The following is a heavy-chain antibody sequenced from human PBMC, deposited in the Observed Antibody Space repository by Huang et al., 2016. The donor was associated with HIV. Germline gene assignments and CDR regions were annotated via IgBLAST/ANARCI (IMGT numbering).Heavy chain of an antibody. J-gene: IGHJ4*02. V-gene: IGHV1-2*02. CDR1: GYTFTASN. Sequence: QVQLVQSGAEVKNPGASVRVSCKASGYTFTASNIHWVRQAPGQGLEWMGWINPKRGCTIYAQRFQGRITMTRDTTISTVHMDLRRIQSDDTAVYFCARDWSFGSSTSPADWGQGTLVTVSS. CDR3: ARDWSFGSSTSPAD. D-gene: IGHD6-6*01. CDR2: INPKRGCT.